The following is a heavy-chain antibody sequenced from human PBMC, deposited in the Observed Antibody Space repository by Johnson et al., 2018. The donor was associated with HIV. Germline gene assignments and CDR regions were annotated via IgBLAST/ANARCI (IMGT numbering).Heavy chain of an antibody. Sequence: VESGGGVVRPGGSLRLSCTVAGFRFDDYGMSWVRQAPGKGLEWISTINWNGGRTGYVDSLKGRFTISRDNSKNTLYLQMNSLRAEDTAVYFCARDRRYYDSSGYYHDAFDIWGQGTMVTVSS. D-gene: IGHD3-22*01. CDR3: ARDRRYYDSSGYYHDAFDI. J-gene: IGHJ3*02. CDR1: GFRFDDYG. CDR2: INWNGGRT. V-gene: IGHV3-20*04.